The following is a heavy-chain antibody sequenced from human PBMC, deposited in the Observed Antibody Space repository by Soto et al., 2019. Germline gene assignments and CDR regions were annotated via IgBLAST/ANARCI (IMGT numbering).Heavy chain of an antibody. J-gene: IGHJ4*02. D-gene: IGHD3-3*01. CDR1: GYTFTSYG. CDR2: ISAYNGNT. CDR3: ARDGPDFWSPAPLDY. Sequence: ASVKVSCKASGYTFTSYGISWVRQAPGQGLEWMGWISAYNGNTNYAQKLQGRVTMTTDTSTCTAFMELSSLRSDDTAVYYCARDGPDFWSPAPLDYWGQGTLFTVSS. V-gene: IGHV1-18*01.